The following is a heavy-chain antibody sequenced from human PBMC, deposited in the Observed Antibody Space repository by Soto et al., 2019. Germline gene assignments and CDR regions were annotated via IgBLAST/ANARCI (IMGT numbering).Heavy chain of an antibody. CDR2: IYSSGST. CDR3: TRGTLH. Sequence: QVQLQESGPGLVKPSQTLSLICTVSGTSITSGGYYWSWIRQHPGKGLEWIGCIYSSGSTSYNPSLKSRLAMSVVTSKNQFSLSLSSVTAADTAVYYCTRGTLHWGQGTLVTVSS. J-gene: IGHJ4*02. CDR1: GTSITSGGYY. V-gene: IGHV4-31*03.